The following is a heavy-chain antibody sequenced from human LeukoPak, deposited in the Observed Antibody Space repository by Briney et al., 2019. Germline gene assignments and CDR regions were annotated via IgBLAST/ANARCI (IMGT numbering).Heavy chain of an antibody. CDR1: GYSFTSYW. D-gene: IGHD3-3*01. V-gene: IGHV5-51*01. J-gene: IGHJ4*02. CDR2: TYPGDSDT. CDR3: ARSGVHYDFWSGYGNFDY. Sequence: GESLKISCKGSGYSFTSYWIGWVRQMPGKGLEWMGITYPGDSDTRYSPSFQGQVTISADKSISTAYLQWSSLKASDTAMYYCARSGVHYDFWSGYGNFDYWGQGTLVTVSS.